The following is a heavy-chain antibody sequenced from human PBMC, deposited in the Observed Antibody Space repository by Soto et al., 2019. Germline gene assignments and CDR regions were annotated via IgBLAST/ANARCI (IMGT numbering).Heavy chain of an antibody. D-gene: IGHD2-15*01. CDR2: IYYSGST. Sequence: SETLSLTCTVSGGSISSGGYYWSWIRQHPGKGLEWIGYIYYSGSTYYNPSLKSRVTISVDTSKNQFSLKLSSVTAADTAVYYCARGSTWYSGAFDIWGQGTMVTVSS. CDR1: GGSISSGGYY. CDR3: ARGSTWYSGAFDI. J-gene: IGHJ3*02. V-gene: IGHV4-31*03.